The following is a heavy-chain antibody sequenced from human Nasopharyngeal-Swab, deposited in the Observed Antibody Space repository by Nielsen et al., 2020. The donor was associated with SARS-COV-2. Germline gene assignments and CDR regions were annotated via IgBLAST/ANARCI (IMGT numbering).Heavy chain of an antibody. D-gene: IGHD3-3*01. CDR1: GYTFTSYA. Sequence: ASVKVSCKASGYTFTSYAMNWVRQAPGQGLEWMGWINTNTGNPTYAQGFTGRFVFSLDTSVSTAYLQISSLKAEDTAVYYCFLPLFYYFCIVYSSEGDVWGKGTTVTVSS. V-gene: IGHV7-4-1*02. CDR2: INTNTGNP. J-gene: IGHJ6*04. CDR3: FLPLFYYFCIVYSSEGDV.